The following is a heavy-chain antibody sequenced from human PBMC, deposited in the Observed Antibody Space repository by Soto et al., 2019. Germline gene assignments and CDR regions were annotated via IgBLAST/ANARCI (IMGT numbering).Heavy chain of an antibody. V-gene: IGHV3-23*01. J-gene: IGHJ6*02. CDR3: AKHYNTQWLDPPYYYYYGMDV. CDR2: ISGSGGST. CDR1: GFTFSSYA. D-gene: IGHD6-19*01. Sequence: GGSLRLSCAASGFTFSSYAMSWVRQAPGKGLEWVSAISGSGGSTYYADSVKGRFTISRDNSKNTLYLQMNSLRAEDTAVYYCAKHYNTQWLDPPYYYYYGMDVWGQGTTVTVSS.